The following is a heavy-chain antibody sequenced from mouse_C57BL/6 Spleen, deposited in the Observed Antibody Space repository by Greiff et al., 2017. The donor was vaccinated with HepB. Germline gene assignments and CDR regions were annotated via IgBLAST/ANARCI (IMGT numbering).Heavy chain of an antibody. CDR3: ARSRITTERHFDV. Sequence: QVQLQQSGAELAKPGASVKLSCKASGYTFTSYWMHWVKQRPGQGLEWIGYINPSSGYTKYNQKFKDKATLTADKSSSTAYMQLSSLTYEDSAVYYCARSRITTERHFDVWGTGTTVTVSS. D-gene: IGHD1-1*01. J-gene: IGHJ1*03. V-gene: IGHV1-7*01. CDR1: GYTFTSYW. CDR2: INPSSGYT.